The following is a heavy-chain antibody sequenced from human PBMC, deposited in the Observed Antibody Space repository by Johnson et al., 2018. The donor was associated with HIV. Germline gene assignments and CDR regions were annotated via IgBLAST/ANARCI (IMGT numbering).Heavy chain of an antibody. V-gene: IGHV3-66*01. CDR2: IYSGGST. CDR1: GFTVSSNY. CDR3: ARDIVGAPGAFDI. D-gene: IGHD1-26*01. J-gene: IGHJ3*02. Sequence: VQLVESGGGVVQPGRSLRLSCAASGFTVSSNYMSWVRQAPGKGLEWVSVIYSGGSTYYTDSVKGRFTISRDNSKNTLYLQMNSLRAEDTAVYYCARDIVGAPGAFDIWGQGTMVTVSS.